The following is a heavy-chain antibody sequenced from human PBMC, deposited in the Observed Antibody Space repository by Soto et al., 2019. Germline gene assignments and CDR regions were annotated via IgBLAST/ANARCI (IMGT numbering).Heavy chain of an antibody. V-gene: IGHV5-10-1*01. J-gene: IGHJ4*02. Sequence: EVQLVQSGAEVKKPGESLRISCKGSGYSFTSYWISWVRQMHGKGLEWMGRIDPSDSYTNYSPSFQGHVTISADKSISTAYLPWSSLKASDTALYYCARLQAAAGDNDLTVDYWGQGTLFTVSA. CDR1: GYSFTSYW. D-gene: IGHD6-13*01. CDR3: ARLQAAAGDNDLTVDY. CDR2: IDPSDSYT.